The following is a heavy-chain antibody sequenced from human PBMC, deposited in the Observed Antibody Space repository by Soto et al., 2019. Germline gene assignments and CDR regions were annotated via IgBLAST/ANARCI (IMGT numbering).Heavy chain of an antibody. Sequence: GGSLRLSCAASGFSFDDYAMHWVRQAPGKGLEWVTGISWNSGTIGYADSVKGRFTISRDNAKNSLYLQMNSLRAEDTAVYYCAKDGGGWQRLGAFDIWGQGTMVTVSS. CDR1: GFSFDDYA. CDR3: AKDGGGWQRLGAFDI. J-gene: IGHJ3*02. CDR2: ISWNSGTI. D-gene: IGHD6-25*01. V-gene: IGHV3-9*01.